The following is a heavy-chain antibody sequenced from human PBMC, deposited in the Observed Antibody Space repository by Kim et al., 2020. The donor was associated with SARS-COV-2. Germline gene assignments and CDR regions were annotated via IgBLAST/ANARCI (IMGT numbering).Heavy chain of an antibody. V-gene: IGHV3-11*06. D-gene: IGHD3-3*01. Sequence: SVKGRFTIARDNAKNSLYLQMNSLRAEDTAVYYCARDFTICGVVSDAFDIWGQGTMVTVSS. CDR3: ARDFTICGVVSDAFDI. J-gene: IGHJ3*02.